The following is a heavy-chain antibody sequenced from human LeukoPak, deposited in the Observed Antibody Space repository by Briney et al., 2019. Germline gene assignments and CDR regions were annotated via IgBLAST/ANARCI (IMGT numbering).Heavy chain of an antibody. Sequence: GGSLRLSCAASGFTFSSYGMHWVRQAPGKGLEWVAVIWYDGSNKYYADSVKGRFTISRDNSKNTLYLQMNSLRAEDTAVYYCARPLRAISASPTFYYYGMDVWGQGTTVTVSS. D-gene: IGHD3-3*01. J-gene: IGHJ6*02. CDR1: GFTFSSYG. CDR2: IWYDGSNK. V-gene: IGHV3-33*01. CDR3: ARPLRAISASPTFYYYGMDV.